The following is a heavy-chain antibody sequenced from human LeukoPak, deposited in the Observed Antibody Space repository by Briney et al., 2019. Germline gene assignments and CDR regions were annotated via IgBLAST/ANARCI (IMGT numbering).Heavy chain of an antibody. CDR1: GFTFSSYS. CDR2: ISSSSSTI. D-gene: IGHD2/OR15-2a*01. J-gene: IGHJ1*01. CDR3: AKTFPKRPLLR. V-gene: IGHV3-48*01. Sequence: GGSLRLSCAASGFTFSSYSMNWVRQAPGKGLEWVSYISSSSSTIYYADSVKGRFTISRDNSKNTLYLQMNSLRAEDTAVYYCAKTFPKRPLLRWGQGTLVTVSS.